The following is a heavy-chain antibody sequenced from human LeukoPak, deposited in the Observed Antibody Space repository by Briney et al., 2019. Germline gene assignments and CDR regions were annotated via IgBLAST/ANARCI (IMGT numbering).Heavy chain of an antibody. CDR1: GFTVSSNY. J-gene: IGHJ6*02. Sequence: PGGSLRLSCAASGFTVSSNYMSWVRQAPGKGLAWVSVIYSGGSTYYADSVKGRFTISRDNSKNTLYLQMGSLRGEDMAVYYCARGLITGAAGTYYYYGMDVWGQGTTVTVSS. CDR3: ARGLITGAAGTYYYYGMDV. D-gene: IGHD6-13*01. CDR2: IYSGGST. V-gene: IGHV3-66*01.